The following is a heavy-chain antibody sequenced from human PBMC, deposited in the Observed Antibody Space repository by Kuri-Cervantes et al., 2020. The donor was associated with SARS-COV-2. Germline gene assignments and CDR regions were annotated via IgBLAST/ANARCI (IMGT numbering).Heavy chain of an antibody. CDR3: ARHRNPYSDYSLDL. CDR2: IYPGDSDT. J-gene: IGHJ5*02. D-gene: IGHD4-11*01. CDR1: GYTFTPFW. Sequence: GGSLRLSCKASGYTFTPFWNGWVRHTPGKGLEWMGIIYPGDSDTRYSPSFQGQVSISADKSNTTAYLQWSSLKASDTAAYYCARHRNPYSDYSLDLWGQGTLVTVSS. V-gene: IGHV5-51*01.